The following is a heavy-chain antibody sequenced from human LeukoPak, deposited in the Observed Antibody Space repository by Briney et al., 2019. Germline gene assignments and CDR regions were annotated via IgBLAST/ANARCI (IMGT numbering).Heavy chain of an antibody. CDR2: IYYTGNT. CDR3: ARLSKGRYFDYIFDY. Sequence: SETLSLTCTVSGGSVSSTEFYWGWIRQPPGKGLQWIGNIYYTGNTYCNPSLNSRVTMSVDTSQNQISLKMTSVTAADTAVYYCARLSKGRYFDYIFDYWGQGTLVTVSS. CDR1: GGSVSSTEFY. J-gene: IGHJ4*02. D-gene: IGHD3-9*01. V-gene: IGHV4-39*01.